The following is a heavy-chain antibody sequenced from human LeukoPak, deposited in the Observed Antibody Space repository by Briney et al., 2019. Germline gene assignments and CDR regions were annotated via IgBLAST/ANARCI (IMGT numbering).Heavy chain of an antibody. CDR1: GFTFSSYA. J-gene: IGHJ4*02. Sequence: GGSLRLSCAASGFTFSSYAMSWVRQAPGRGREGVSAISGSGGSTYYADSVKGRFTISRDNSKNTQYLQMNNLRAEDTAVYYCAKRMVNYGFDYWGQGTLVTVSS. CDR2: ISGSGGST. D-gene: IGHD4/OR15-4a*01. V-gene: IGHV3-23*01. CDR3: AKRMVNYGFDY.